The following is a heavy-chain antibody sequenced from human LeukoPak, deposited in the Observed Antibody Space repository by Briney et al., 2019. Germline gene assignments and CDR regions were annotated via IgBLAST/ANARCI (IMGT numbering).Heavy chain of an antibody. CDR3: ARYYDSSGYCYFDY. CDR2: ISVYNGNT. D-gene: IGHD3-22*01. J-gene: IGHJ4*02. V-gene: IGHV1-18*01. Sequence: GASVKVSCKASGYTFTSYGISWVRQAPGQGLEWMGWISVYNGNTSYAQKLQGRVTMTTDTSTSTAYMELRSLRSDDTAVYYCARYYDSSGYCYFDYWGQGTLVTVSS. CDR1: GYTFTSYG.